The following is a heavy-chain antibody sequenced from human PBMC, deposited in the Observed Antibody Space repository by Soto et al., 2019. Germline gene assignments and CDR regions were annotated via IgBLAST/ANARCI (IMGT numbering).Heavy chain of an antibody. V-gene: IGHV3-23*01. CDR3: TGYAGAGGFYYGMAV. D-gene: IGHD5-12*01. Sequence: PGGSLRLSCAGSGFNFRSYAMNWVRQFPGKGLEWVSGISGSGDYTYYADSVKGRFTISRDNSKDNLFLHMSSLRADDTAVYFCTGYAGAGGFYYGMAVWGQGTTVTVSS. J-gene: IGHJ6*02. CDR1: GFNFRSYA. CDR2: ISGSGDYT.